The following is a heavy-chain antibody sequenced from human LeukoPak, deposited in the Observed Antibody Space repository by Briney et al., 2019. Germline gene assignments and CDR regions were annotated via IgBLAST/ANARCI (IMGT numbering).Heavy chain of an antibody. D-gene: IGHD2-2*01. CDR1: GGSISSSSYY. CDR3: ASGGRYCSSTSCYYFDY. Sequence: PSETLSLTCTVSGGSISSSSYYWGWIRQPPGRGLEWIGSIYYSGSTYYNPSLKSRVTISVDTSENQFSLKLSSVTAADTAVYYCASGGRYCSSTSCYYFDYWGQGTLVTVSS. V-gene: IGHV4-39*01. CDR2: IYYSGST. J-gene: IGHJ4*02.